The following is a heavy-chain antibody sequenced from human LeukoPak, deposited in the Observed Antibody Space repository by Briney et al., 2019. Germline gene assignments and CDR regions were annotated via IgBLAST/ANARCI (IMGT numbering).Heavy chain of an antibody. CDR2: INPNSGGT. CDR1: GYTFTGYY. CDR3: ARDRGGTVLRFLEWLLKN. J-gene: IGHJ4*02. Sequence: ASVKVSCKASGYTFTGYYMHWVRQAPGQGLEWMGWINPNSGGTNYAKKFQGRVTMTRDTSISTAYMELSRLRSDDTAVYYCARDRGGTVLRFLEWLLKNWGQGTLVTVSS. V-gene: IGHV1-2*02. D-gene: IGHD3-3*01.